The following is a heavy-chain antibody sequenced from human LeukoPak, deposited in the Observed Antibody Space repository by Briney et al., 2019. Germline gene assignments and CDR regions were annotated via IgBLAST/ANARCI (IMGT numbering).Heavy chain of an antibody. V-gene: IGHV3-11*04. CDR1: GFTFSDYY. Sequence: PGGSLRLSCAASGFTFSDYYMSWIRQAPGKGLEWVSYISSSGSTIYYADSVKGRFTISRDNSKNALYLQMNSLRAEDTAVYYCARRLYCSGTDCYTGPDAFDIWGQGTMVTVSS. CDR3: ARRLYCSGTDCYTGPDAFDI. CDR2: ISSSGSTI. D-gene: IGHD2-2*02. J-gene: IGHJ3*02.